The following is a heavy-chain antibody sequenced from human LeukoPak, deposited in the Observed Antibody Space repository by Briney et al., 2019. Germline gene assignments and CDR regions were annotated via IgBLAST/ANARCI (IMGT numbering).Heavy chain of an antibody. CDR2: ISSNGGST. CDR3: AKVYDSGIPDAFDI. J-gene: IGHJ3*02. Sequence: PGGSLRLSCSASGFTFSSYAMHCVRQAPGKGLEYVSAISSNGGSTYYADSVKGRFAISRDNSKNTLSLQMNSLRAEDTAVYYCAKVYDSGIPDAFDIWGRGTMVTVSS. V-gene: IGHV3-64*04. D-gene: IGHD3-22*01. CDR1: GFTFSSYA.